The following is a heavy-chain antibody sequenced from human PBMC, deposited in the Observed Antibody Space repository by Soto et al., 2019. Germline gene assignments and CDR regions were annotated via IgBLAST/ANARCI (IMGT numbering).Heavy chain of an antibody. Sequence: PGGSLRLSCAASGFTFSSYSMNWVRQAPGKGLEWLSYIRVSGSIISYADSVKGRFTISRDNAKNSLFLQMNSLRTEDTAVYYCAKEYSGLDYWGQGTLVTVSS. CDR1: GFTFSSYS. V-gene: IGHV3-48*01. CDR3: AKEYSGLDY. D-gene: IGHD5-12*01. J-gene: IGHJ4*02. CDR2: IRVSGSII.